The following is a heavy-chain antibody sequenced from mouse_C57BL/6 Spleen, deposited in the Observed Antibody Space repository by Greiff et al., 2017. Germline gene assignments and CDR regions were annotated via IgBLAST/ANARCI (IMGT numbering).Heavy chain of an antibody. CDR2: IDPETGGT. CDR3: TRGGPYYYAMDY. D-gene: IGHD1-1*02. J-gene: IGHJ4*01. Sequence: QVQLQQSGAELVRPGASVTLSCKASGYTFTDYEMHWVKQTPVHGLEWIGAIDPETGGTASNQKFKGKAILTADKSSSTAYMELRSLTSEDSAVYYCTRGGPYYYAMDYWGQGTSVTVSS. CDR1: GYTFTDYE. V-gene: IGHV1-15*01.